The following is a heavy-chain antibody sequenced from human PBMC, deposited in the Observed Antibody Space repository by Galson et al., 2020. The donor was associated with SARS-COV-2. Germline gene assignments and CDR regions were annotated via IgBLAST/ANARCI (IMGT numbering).Heavy chain of an antibody. D-gene: IGHD3-22*01. Sequence: SETLSLTCTVSGDSINSGGFYWSWIRQHPGTGLEWIGYIYYSGSTYYNPSLKSRVSMSIDSSKNQFSLRLSSVTAADTAAYYCARDSRYSDSSGYYSYWYFDLWGRGTLVSVSS. J-gene: IGHJ2*01. V-gene: IGHV4-31*03. CDR2: IYYSGST. CDR3: ARDSRYSDSSGYYSYWYFDL. CDR1: GDSINSGGFY.